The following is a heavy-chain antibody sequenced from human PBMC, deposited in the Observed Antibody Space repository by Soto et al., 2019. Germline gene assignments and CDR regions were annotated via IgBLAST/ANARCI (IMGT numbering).Heavy chain of an antibody. Sequence: QGQLVQSGAEVKMPGASVKVSCKASGYTFTRYGISWVRQAPGQGLEWMGWISGYIGDANYAQSFQGRVSMTIDTSTTTAYMELRTLTPDDTAVYYCAKNGQPPYYYYGLDVWGQGTTVTVSS. CDR2: ISGYIGDA. CDR3: AKNGQPPYYYYGLDV. D-gene: IGHD2-8*01. V-gene: IGHV1-18*01. CDR1: GYTFTRYG. J-gene: IGHJ6*02.